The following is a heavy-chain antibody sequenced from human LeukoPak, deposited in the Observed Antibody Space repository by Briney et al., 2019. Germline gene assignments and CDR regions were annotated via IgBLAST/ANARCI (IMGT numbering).Heavy chain of an antibody. D-gene: IGHD1/OR15-1a*01. CDR3: ASALDWNNYFDY. V-gene: IGHV4-39*07. J-gene: IGHJ4*02. CDR1: GDSISSSSYY. Sequence: SETLSLTCTVSGDSISSSSYYWAWIRQPPGKGLEWIGSIYYSGSTYYNPSLKSRVTISVDTSKNQFSLKLSSVTAADTAVYYCASALDWNNYFDYWGQGTLVTVSS. CDR2: IYYSGST.